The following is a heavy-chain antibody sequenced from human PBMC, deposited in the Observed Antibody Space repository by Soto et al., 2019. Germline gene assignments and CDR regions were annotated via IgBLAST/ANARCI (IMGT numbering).Heavy chain of an antibody. Sequence: ESGPTLVNPTQTLTLTCTFSGFSLTTSGVGVGWIRQPPGKALEWLALIFWNDDERYSPSLKSRLTITKDTSKNQVVLTMTNMDPVHTATYYSVHTGYSYDPFGYWGRGTLVTVSS. CDR2: IFWNDDE. CDR1: GFSLTTSGVG. CDR3: VHTGYSYDPFGY. D-gene: IGHD5-18*01. V-gene: IGHV2-5*01. J-gene: IGHJ4*02.